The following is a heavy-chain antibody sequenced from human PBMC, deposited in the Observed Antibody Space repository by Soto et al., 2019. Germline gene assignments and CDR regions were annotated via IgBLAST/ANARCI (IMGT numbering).Heavy chain of an antibody. J-gene: IGHJ4*02. CDR3: AKDQVGIVVSPDFDY. V-gene: IGHV3-30*18. Sequence: QVQLVESGGGVVQPGRSLRLSCAASGFTFSSYGMHWVRQAPGKGLEWVAVISYDGSNKYYADSVKGRFTISRDNSKNTLYLQMNSLRAEDTAVYYCAKDQVGIVVSPDFDYWGQGTLVTVSS. D-gene: IGHD3-22*01. CDR2: ISYDGSNK. CDR1: GFTFSSYG.